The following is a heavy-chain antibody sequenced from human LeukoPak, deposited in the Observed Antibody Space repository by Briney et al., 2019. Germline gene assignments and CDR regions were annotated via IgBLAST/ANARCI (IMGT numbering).Heavy chain of an antibody. Sequence: SGTLSLTCAVYGGSFSGYYWSWIRQPPGKGLEWIGEINHSGSTNYNPSLKSRVTISVDTSKNQFSLKLSSVTAADTAVYYCARRALDPWGQGTLVTVSS. V-gene: IGHV4-34*01. CDR3: ARRALDP. CDR2: INHSGST. D-gene: IGHD1-26*01. CDR1: GGSFSGYY. J-gene: IGHJ5*02.